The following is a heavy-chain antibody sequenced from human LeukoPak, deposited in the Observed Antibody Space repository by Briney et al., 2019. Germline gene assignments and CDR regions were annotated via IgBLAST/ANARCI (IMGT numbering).Heavy chain of an antibody. CDR1: GYTFTGYY. CDR3: AQGRDFWSGPTDY. CDR2: INPNSGGT. J-gene: IGHJ4*02. D-gene: IGHD3-3*01. Sequence: ASVKVSCKASGYTFTGYYMHWVRQAPGQGLEWMGWINPNSGGTNYAHKFQGRVTMTRDTSISTAYMELSRLRSDDTAVYYCAQGRDFWSGPTDYWGQGTLVTVSS. V-gene: IGHV1-2*02.